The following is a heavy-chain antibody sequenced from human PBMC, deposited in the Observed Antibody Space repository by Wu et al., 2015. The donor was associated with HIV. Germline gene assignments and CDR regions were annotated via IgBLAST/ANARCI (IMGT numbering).Heavy chain of an antibody. J-gene: IGHJ5*02. V-gene: IGHV1-69*05. CDR1: GGTFSSYA. CDR2: INPLFGTT. Sequence: QVQLVQSGAEVKKPGSSVKVSCKASGGTFSSYAISWVRQAPGQGLEWMGGINPLFGTTKYAQKFQDRVTFSTDESKSVAYMELSSLRSEDTAVYFCASGILVHGSERWFDPWGQGTLVTVSS. D-gene: IGHD1-1*01. CDR3: ASGILVHGSERWFDP.